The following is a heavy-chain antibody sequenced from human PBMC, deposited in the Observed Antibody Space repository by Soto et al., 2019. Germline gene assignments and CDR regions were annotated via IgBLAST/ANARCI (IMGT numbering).Heavy chain of an antibody. Sequence: PSETLCLTCTVSGGSIGSYYWSWIRQPPGKRLEWIGYVFYIGSTNYNPSLKSRVTISVDTSKSQFSLKLSSVTAADTAVYYCARRNSGWDNFDYWGQGTLVTVSS. CDR2: VFYIGST. J-gene: IGHJ4*02. V-gene: IGHV4-59*08. CDR3: ARRNSGWDNFDY. CDR1: GGSIGSYY. D-gene: IGHD6-25*01.